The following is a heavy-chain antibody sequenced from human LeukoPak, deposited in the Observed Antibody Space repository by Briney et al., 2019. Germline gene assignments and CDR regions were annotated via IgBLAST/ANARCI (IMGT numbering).Heavy chain of an antibody. CDR2: IYYSGST. CDR1: GGSISSYY. CDR3: ARAPYDILTSYRHGDAFDI. D-gene: IGHD3-9*01. Sequence: PSETLSLTRTVSGGSISSYYWSWIRQPPGEGREWIGYIYYSGSTTSNPSPKRQVTISVDTAKNKFSLTLSSVTAADTAVYYCARAPYDILTSYRHGDAFDIWGQGTMVTVSS. V-gene: IGHV4-59*01. J-gene: IGHJ3*02.